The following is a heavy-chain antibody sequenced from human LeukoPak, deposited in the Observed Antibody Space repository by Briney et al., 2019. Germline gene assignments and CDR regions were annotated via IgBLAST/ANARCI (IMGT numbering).Heavy chain of an antibody. CDR1: GGSISSYY. CDR2: IYTSGST. D-gene: IGHD3-22*01. CDR3: ARAGYYYDSSGYYYMDV. J-gene: IGHJ6*03. Sequence: PSETLSLTCTVSGGSISSYYWSWIRQPAGKGLEWIGRIYTSGSTNYNPSLKSRVTMSVDTSKNQFSLKLSSVTAADTAVYYCARAGYYYDSSGYYYMDVWGKGTTVTISS. V-gene: IGHV4-4*07.